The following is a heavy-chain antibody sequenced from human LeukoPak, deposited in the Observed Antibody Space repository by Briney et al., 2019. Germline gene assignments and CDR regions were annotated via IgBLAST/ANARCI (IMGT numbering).Heavy chain of an antibody. J-gene: IGHJ3*02. CDR3: AKGTGHWNGPDAFDI. CDR2: ISGSDSNT. Sequence: PGGSLRLSCAASGFTFSSYAMSWVRQAPGKGLEWVSDISGSDSNTYYADSVKGRFTISRDNSKNTLYLQMNSLRVEDTAVYYCAKGTGHWNGPDAFDIWGQGTMVTVSS. V-gene: IGHV3-23*01. CDR1: GFTFSSYA. D-gene: IGHD1-1*01.